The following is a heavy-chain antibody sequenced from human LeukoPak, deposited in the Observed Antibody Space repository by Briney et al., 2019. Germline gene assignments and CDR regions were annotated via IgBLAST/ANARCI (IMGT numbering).Heavy chain of an antibody. CDR2: ISYDGSNK. CDR1: GFTFSSYA. V-gene: IGHV3-30-3*01. J-gene: IGHJ4*02. Sequence: PGGSLRLSCAASGFTFSSYAMHWVRQAPGKGLEWVAVISYDGSNKHYADSVKGRFTISRDNSKNTLYLQMNSLRAEDTAVYYCARFRDYVDYWGQGTLVTVSS. CDR3: ARFRDYVDY.